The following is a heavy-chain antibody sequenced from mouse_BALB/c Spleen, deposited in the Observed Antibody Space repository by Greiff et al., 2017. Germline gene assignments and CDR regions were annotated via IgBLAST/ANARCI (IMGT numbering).Heavy chain of an antibody. Sequence: QVHVKQSGAELVKPGASVKLSCKASGYTFTSYYMYWVKQRPGQGLEWIGEINPSNGGTNSNEKFKSKATLTVDKSSSTAYMQLSSLTSEDSAVFYCAKRGDYGNHWFAYWGQGTLVTVSA. CDR2: INPSNGGT. CDR3: AKRGDYGNHWFAY. CDR1: GYTFTSYY. V-gene: IGHV1S81*02. D-gene: IGHD2-1*01. J-gene: IGHJ3*01.